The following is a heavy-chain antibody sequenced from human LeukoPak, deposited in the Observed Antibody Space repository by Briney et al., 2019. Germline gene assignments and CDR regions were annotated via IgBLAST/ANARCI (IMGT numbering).Heavy chain of an antibody. CDR3: ARDNDKVVDH. J-gene: IGHJ4*01. CDR1: GYTFSNYG. D-gene: IGHD1-1*01. CDR2: ITAYNGNR. Sequence: ASVKVSCKTSGYTFSNYGIGWVRQAPGQGLEWMGWITAYNGNRLYAQRFQGRITLTTDTSTSTSYMELRSLEYDDTAIYYCARDNDKVVDHWGQGTLVTVSS. V-gene: IGHV1-18*01.